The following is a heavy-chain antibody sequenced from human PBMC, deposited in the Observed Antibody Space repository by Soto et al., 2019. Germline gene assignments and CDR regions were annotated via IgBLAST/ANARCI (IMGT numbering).Heavy chain of an antibody. CDR3: ARDRTGRFDY. CDR1: GGTFSSYA. Sequence: GASVKVSCKXSGGTFSSYAISWVRQAPGQGLEWMGGIIPIFGTANYAQKFQGRVTITADESTSTAYIELSSLRSEDTAVYYCARDRTGRFDYWGQGTLVTVSS. D-gene: IGHD1-1*01. J-gene: IGHJ4*02. V-gene: IGHV1-69*13. CDR2: IIPIFGTA.